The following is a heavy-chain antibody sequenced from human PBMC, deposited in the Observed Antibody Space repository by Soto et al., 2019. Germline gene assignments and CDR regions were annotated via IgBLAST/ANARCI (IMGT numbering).Heavy chain of an antibody. D-gene: IGHD2-2*01. CDR3: ARGRGYQLLTAFDI. J-gene: IGHJ3*02. V-gene: IGHV1-69*06. Sequence: SSVKVSCKASGGTFSSDAISWVRQAPGQGLEWMGGIIPIFGTANYAQKFQGRVTITADNSTSTAYMELRSLRSEDTAVYYCARGRGYQLLTAFDIWGQGTMVTVSS. CDR1: GGTFSSDA. CDR2: IIPIFGTA.